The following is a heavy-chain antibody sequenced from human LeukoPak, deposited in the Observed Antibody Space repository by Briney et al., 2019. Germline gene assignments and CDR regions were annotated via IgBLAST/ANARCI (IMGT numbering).Heavy chain of an antibody. D-gene: IGHD3-9*01. Sequence: SETLSLTCTVSGASISNYYWGWVRQPPGEGLEWVGYIYYSGSTNYNPSLKSRVTISLDTSKNQFSLNLTSVTAADTAVYYCAKTARLRYFEYWGQGTLVTVSS. V-gene: IGHV4-59*03. CDR1: GASISNYY. CDR3: AKTARLRYFEY. CDR2: IYYSGST. J-gene: IGHJ4*02.